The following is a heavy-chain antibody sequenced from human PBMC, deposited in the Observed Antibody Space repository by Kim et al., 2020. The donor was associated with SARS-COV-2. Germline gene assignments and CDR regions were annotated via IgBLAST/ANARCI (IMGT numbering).Heavy chain of an antibody. CDR2: IIPIFGTA. Sequence: SVKVSCKASGGTFSSYAISWVRQAPGQGLEWMGGIIPIFGTANYAQKFQGRVTITADESTSTAYMELSSLRSEDTAVYYCARGSLRQQLNRGSTRYYYYGMDVWGQGTTVTVSS. D-gene: IGHD6-13*01. CDR1: GGTFSSYA. V-gene: IGHV1-69*13. CDR3: ARGSLRQQLNRGSTRYYYYGMDV. J-gene: IGHJ6*02.